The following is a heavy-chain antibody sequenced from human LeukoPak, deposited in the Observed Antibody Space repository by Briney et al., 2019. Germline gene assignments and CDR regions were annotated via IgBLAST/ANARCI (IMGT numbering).Heavy chain of an antibody. J-gene: IGHJ4*02. CDR1: GFTFSSYG. Sequence: GGSLRLSCAASGFTFSSYGMSWVRQAPGKGLEWVSAISGSGGSTYYADSVKGRFTISRDNSKNTLYLQMNSLRAEHTAVYYSAKDTDYYDRSRYYGYWGQGTLVTVSS. CDR3: AKDTDYYDRSRYYGY. D-gene: IGHD3-22*01. CDR2: ISGSGGST. V-gene: IGHV3-23*01.